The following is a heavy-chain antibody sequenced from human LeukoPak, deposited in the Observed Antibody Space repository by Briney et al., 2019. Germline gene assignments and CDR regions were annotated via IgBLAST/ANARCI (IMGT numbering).Heavy chain of an antibody. Sequence: PSQTLSLTCTVSGGSISSGGYYWSWIRQHPGKGLEWIVYIYYSGSTYYNPSLKSRVTISVDTSKNQFSLKLSSVTAADTAVYYCARGLAAAAHGSRYFDLWGRGTLVTVSS. V-gene: IGHV4-31*03. J-gene: IGHJ2*01. D-gene: IGHD6-13*01. CDR2: IYYSGST. CDR3: ARGLAAAAHGSRYFDL. CDR1: GGSISSGGYY.